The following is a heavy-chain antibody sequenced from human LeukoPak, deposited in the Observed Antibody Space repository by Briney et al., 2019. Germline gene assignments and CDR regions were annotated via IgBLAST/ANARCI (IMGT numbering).Heavy chain of an antibody. D-gene: IGHD2-15*01. CDR1: GFTFSSYA. CDR3: AKDGRYCSGGSPCWVYYYGMDV. J-gene: IGHJ6*02. V-gene: IGHV3-23*01. CDR2: ISGSGGXT. Sequence: PGGSLRLSCAASGFTFSSYAMSWVRQAPGKGLEWVSAISGSGGXTYYADSVKGRFTISRDDSKNTLYLQMNSLRAEDTAVYYCAKDGRYCSGGSPCWVYYYGMDVWGQGTTVTVSS.